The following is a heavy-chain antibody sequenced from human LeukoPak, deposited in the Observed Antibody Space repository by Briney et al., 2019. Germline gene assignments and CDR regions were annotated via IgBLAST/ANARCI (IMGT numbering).Heavy chain of an antibody. V-gene: IGHV1-18*01. Sequence: ASVKVSCKASGYTFTSYGISWVRQAPGQGLEWMGWISAYNGNTNYAQKLQGRVTMTTDTSTSTAYMELRSLRSDDTAVYYCASWGDYDSSGYPYYFDYWGQGTLVTVSS. J-gene: IGHJ4*02. CDR2: ISAYNGNT. CDR3: ASWGDYDSSGYPYYFDY. D-gene: IGHD3-22*01. CDR1: GYTFTSYG.